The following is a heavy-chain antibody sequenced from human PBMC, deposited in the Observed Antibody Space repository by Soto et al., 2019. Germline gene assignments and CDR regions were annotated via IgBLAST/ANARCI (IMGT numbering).Heavy chain of an antibody. CDR3: ARSGLALPYSASHSFDP. D-gene: IGHD3-22*01. CDR2: ISDSGHYI. J-gene: IGHJ5*02. V-gene: IGHV3-21*01. CDR1: GFTFSTYG. Sequence: PGGSLRLSCAASGFTFSTYGMNWVRQAPGKGLEWLSSISDSGHYIYYADSVKGRFTISRDNAKSSLFLQMNSLRGEDTAVYYCARSGLALPYSASHSFDPWGHGTLVTVSS.